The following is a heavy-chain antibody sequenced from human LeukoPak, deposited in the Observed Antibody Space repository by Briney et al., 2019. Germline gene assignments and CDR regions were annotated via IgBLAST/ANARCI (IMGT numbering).Heavy chain of an antibody. CDR1: GFTFRSFD. J-gene: IGHJ4*02. V-gene: IGHV3-13*04. D-gene: IGHD1-26*01. CDR2: IGASGDT. Sequence: GGSLRLSCAASGFTFRSFDIHWVRRAPGKGLEWVSGIGASGDTYYPGSVKGRFTISRENAKNSLYLQMNSLRAGDTAVYYCVRGGSYYYFDYWGQGTLVTVSS. CDR3: VRGGSYYYFDY.